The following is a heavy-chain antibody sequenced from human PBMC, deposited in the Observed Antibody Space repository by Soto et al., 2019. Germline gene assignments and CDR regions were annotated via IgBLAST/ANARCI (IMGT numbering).Heavy chain of an antibody. J-gene: IGHJ4*02. D-gene: IGHD1-26*01. CDR3: ARVRLGAPTRYFDY. CDR1: GFTFSSYW. CDR2: IKQDGSEK. Sequence: GSLRLSCAASGFTFSSYWMSWVRQAPGKGLEWVANIKQDGSEKYAASVEGRITISRDDSKNSLSLQINSLKTEDTAVYYCARVRLGAPTRYFDYWGQGALVTVSS. V-gene: IGHV3-7*03.